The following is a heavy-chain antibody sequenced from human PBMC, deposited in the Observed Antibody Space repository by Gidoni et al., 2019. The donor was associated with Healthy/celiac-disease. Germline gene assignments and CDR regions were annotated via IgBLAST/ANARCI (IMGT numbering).Heavy chain of an antibody. D-gene: IGHD3-3*01. V-gene: IGHV4-61*02. J-gene: IGHJ6*03. CDR2: IYTSGST. CDR3: ARAHYDFWSGPPSYYYYYMDV. Sequence: QVQLQESGPGLVKPSQTLSLTCTVSGGSISSGSYYWSWIRQPAGKGLEWIGRIYTSGSTNYNPSLKSRVTISVDTSKNQFSLKLSSVTAADTAVYYCARAHYDFWSGPPSYYYYYMDVWGKGTTVTVSS. CDR1: GGSISSGSYY.